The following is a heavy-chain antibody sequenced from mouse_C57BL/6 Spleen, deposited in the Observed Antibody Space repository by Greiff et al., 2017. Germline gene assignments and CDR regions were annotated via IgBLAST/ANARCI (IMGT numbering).Heavy chain of an antibody. Sequence: DVMLVESGGGLVKPGGSLKLSCAASGFTFSDYGMHWVRQAPEQGLEWVAYISSGSSTIYYADTVKGRFTISRDNAKNTLFLQMNSLRSEDTAMYYCANWDRFAYWGQGTLVTVSA. J-gene: IGHJ3*01. CDR2: ISSGSSTI. CDR1: GFTFSDYG. D-gene: IGHD4-1*02. V-gene: IGHV5-17*01. CDR3: ANWDRFAY.